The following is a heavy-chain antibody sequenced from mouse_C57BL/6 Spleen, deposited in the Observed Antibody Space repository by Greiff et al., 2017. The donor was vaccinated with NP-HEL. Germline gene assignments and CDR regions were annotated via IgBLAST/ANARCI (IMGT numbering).Heavy chain of an antibody. CDR2: IRSKSSNYET. V-gene: IGHV10-3*01. CDR1: GFTFNTYA. J-gene: IGHJ4*01. Sequence: EVQLMESGGGLVQPKGSLKLSCAASGFTFNTYAMHWVRQAPGKGLEWVARIRSKSSNYETYYADSVKDRFTISRDNSQSMLYLQMTSLKAEDTAMYYCVREVDPMDYWGQGTSVTVSS. CDR3: VREVDPMDY.